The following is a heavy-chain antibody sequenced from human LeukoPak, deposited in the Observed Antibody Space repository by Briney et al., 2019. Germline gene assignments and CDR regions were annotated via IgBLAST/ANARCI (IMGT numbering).Heavy chain of an antibody. V-gene: IGHV1-2*06. J-gene: IGHJ4*02. CDR3: ARGAWSDY. CDR1: GYTFTGYY. Sequence: ASVKVSCKASGYTFTGYYMHWVRQAPGQGLEWMGRINPNSGGTNYAQKFQGRVTMTRDTSTSTVYMELSSLRSEDTAVYYCARGAWSDYWGQGTLVTVSS. CDR2: INPNSGGT.